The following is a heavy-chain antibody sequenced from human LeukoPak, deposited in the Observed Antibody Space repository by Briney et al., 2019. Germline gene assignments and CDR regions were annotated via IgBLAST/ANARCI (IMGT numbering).Heavy chain of an antibody. D-gene: IGHD3-16*02. V-gene: IGHV3-11*04. CDR2: ISSSGSPI. J-gene: IGHJ4*02. CDR1: GFTFSDYY. Sequence: GGPLRLSCATSGFTFSDYYMSWIRQAPGEGLEWVSYISSSGSPIYYADSVKGRFTISRDNAKNSLFLQTNSLRAEDTAVYYCARGSFLITFGGFIGWGQGTLVTVSS. CDR3: ARGSFLITFGGFIG.